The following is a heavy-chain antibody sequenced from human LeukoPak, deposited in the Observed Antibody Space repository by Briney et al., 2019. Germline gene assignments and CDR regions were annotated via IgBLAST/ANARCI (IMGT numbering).Heavy chain of an antibody. J-gene: IGHJ4*02. V-gene: IGHV3-74*03. Sequence: PGGSLRLSCVASGFTFSNSWMHWVRQAPGKGLLWVSRISADRTNTKYADPVKGRFTISRDNAKNTLYLQMNTLRAEDTAVYYCARDPTRAGPTTVDYWGQGTLVTVSS. D-gene: IGHD1-14*01. CDR3: ARDPTRAGPTTVDY. CDR2: ISADRTNT. CDR1: GFTFSNSW.